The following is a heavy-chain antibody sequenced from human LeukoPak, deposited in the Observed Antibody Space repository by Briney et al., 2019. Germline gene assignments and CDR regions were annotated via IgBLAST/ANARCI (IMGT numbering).Heavy chain of an antibody. V-gene: IGHV4-59*11. CDR1: GGSISSHY. CDR2: IYYSGST. D-gene: IGHD6-13*01. Sequence: SETLSLTCTVSGGSISSHYWSWIRQPPGKGLEWIGYIYYSGSTNYNLSLKSRVTISVDTSKNQFSLKLSSVTAADTAVYYCARASSSSSWYDRWFDPWGQGTLVTVSS. CDR3: ARASSSSSWYDRWFDP. J-gene: IGHJ5*02.